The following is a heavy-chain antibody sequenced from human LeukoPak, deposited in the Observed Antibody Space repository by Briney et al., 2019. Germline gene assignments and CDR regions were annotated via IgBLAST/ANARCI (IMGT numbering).Heavy chain of an antibody. V-gene: IGHV3-7*01. D-gene: IGHD6-13*01. CDR2: IKQDGSEK. CDR1: GFTFSSYW. J-gene: IGHJ4*02. Sequence: GGSLRPSCAASGFTFSSYWMSWVRQAPGKGLEWVANIKQDGSEKYYVDSVKGRFTISRDNAKNSLYLQMNSLRAEDTAVYYCARDQPVRYSSSWYEDYWGQGTLVTVSS. CDR3: ARDQPVRYSSSWYEDY.